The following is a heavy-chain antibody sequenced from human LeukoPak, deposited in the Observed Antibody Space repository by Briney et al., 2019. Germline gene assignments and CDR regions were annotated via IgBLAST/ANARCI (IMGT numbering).Heavy chain of an antibody. V-gene: IGHV3-30-3*01. D-gene: IGHD3-22*01. CDR3: ARDYDYYDSSGPFDY. CDR1: GFTFSSYA. Sequence: GGSLRLSCAASGFTFSSYAMHWVRQAPGKGLEWVAVISYDGSNKYYADSVKGRFTISRDNSKNTLYLQMNSLRAEDAAVYYCARDYDYYDSSGPFDYWGQGTLVTVSS. J-gene: IGHJ4*02. CDR2: ISYDGSNK.